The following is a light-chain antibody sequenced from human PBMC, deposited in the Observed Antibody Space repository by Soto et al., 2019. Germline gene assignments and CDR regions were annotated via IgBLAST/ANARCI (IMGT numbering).Light chain of an antibody. V-gene: IGLV1-40*01. Sequence: QSVLTQPPSVSGAPGQRVTISCTGSSSNIGAGYDLHWYQQLPGTAPKLLIYGNSNRPTGVPDRFSGSKSGTSASLAITGLQAEDEADYYCQSYDSHQSGLVFGGGTKLTVL. CDR3: QSYDSHQSGLV. CDR2: GNS. J-gene: IGLJ2*01. CDR1: SSNIGAGYD.